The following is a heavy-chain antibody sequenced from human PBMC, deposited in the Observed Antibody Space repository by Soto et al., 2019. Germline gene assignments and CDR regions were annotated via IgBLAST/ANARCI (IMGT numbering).Heavy chain of an antibody. CDR1: GGSISSRDYY. V-gene: IGHV4-31*03. CDR2: ICYNGNT. D-gene: IGHD3-10*01. J-gene: IGHJ6*02. Sequence: QVQLQESGPGLVKPSQTLSLSCSVSGGSISSRDYYWSWIRHHPEKGLEWIGSICYNGNTYYNPSLKSRVTVSSDTSMNEFSLKLTSVTAADTAVYYCARDKGGAALKGSGMDVWGQGTTVTVSS. CDR3: ARDKGGAALKGSGMDV.